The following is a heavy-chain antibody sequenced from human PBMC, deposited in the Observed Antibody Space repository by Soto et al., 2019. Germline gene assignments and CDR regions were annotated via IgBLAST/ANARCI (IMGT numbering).Heavy chain of an antibody. CDR2: ITSGSGGGT. D-gene: IGHD7-27*01. Sequence: EVQLLESGGGLVQPGGSLRLSCVASGFTFSSNAMSWVRQAPGKGLEWVSHITSGSGGGTYYADSVKGRFTISRDNGKITLYMQMTSPRVEATAVYYCGKGTWGAFDIWGHGTLVTVSS. CDR3: GKGTWGAFDI. J-gene: IGHJ3*02. CDR1: GFTFSSNA. V-gene: IGHV3-23*01.